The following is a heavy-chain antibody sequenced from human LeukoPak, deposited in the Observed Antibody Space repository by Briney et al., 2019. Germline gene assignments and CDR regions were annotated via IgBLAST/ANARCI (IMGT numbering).Heavy chain of an antibody. CDR3: ARDEGGQLVPPFFDY. V-gene: IGHV1-2*02. Sequence: ASVKVSCKASGYTFTGYYMHWVRQAPGHGLEWMGWINPNSGGTNYAQKFQGRVTMTRDTSISTAYMELSRLRSDDTAVYYCARDEGGQLVPPFFDYWGQGTLVTVSS. CDR2: INPNSGGT. D-gene: IGHD6-13*01. J-gene: IGHJ4*02. CDR1: GYTFTGYY.